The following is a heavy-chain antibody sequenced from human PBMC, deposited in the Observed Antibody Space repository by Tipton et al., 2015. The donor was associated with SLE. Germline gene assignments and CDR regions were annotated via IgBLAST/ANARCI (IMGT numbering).Heavy chain of an antibody. CDR3: GGGNYFDYYMDA. CDR1: GASISDHY. Sequence: TLSLTCTVSGASISDHYWTWIRQPPGKGLEWIGYIYSSGSTPYTPSLTSRIAISVDTSTMQFSLRLTSVTAADTAVYYCGGGNYFDYYMDAWGKGTTVTVSS. V-gene: IGHV4-4*08. J-gene: IGHJ6*03. CDR2: IYSSGST. D-gene: IGHD3-22*01.